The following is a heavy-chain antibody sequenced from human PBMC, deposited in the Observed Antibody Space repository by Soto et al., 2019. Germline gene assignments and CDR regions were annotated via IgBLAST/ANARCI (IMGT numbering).Heavy chain of an antibody. CDR1: GYTFTSYY. V-gene: IGHV1-46*01. J-gene: IGHJ6*04. CDR3: ARVPAAGEADV. CDR2: INPSGGST. Sequence: ASVKVSCKASGYTFTSYYMHWVRQAPGQGLEWMGIINPSGGSTSYAQKFQGRVTMTRNTSISTAYMELSSLRSEDTAVYYCARVPAAGEADVWGKGPRVTVSS. D-gene: IGHD2-15*01.